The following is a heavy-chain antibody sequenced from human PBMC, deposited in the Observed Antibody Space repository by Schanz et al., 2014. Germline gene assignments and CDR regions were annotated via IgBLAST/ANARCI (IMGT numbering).Heavy chain of an antibody. Sequence: QLMQSGSEVRKPGASVKVSCKASGYIFGSHGMTWVRQAPGQGPELMGWINAHTGNTQYAQKFQGRVNMTRDTVTTTVHLELTRLRTDDTAIYYCARVHIATYHYNSPGAMDIWGQGTMVTVSP. V-gene: IGHV1-18*01. J-gene: IGHJ3*02. D-gene: IGHD3-10*01. CDR1: GYIFGSHG. CDR2: INAHTGNT. CDR3: ARVHIATYHYNSPGAMDI.